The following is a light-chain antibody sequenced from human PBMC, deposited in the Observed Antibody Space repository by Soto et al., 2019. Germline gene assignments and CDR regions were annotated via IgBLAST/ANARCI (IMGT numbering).Light chain of an antibody. Sequence: EIVLTQPPVTLSLSPGERATLSCRASESVNSAYLAWYQHRPAQAPRLLIYGASSRATGVPDRFSGSGSGTEFTLTITRLEPADFALYYCQQYGYSPWTLGLGTKVDIK. CDR2: GAS. CDR1: ESVNSAY. J-gene: IGKJ1*01. CDR3: QQYGYSPWT. V-gene: IGKV3-20*01.